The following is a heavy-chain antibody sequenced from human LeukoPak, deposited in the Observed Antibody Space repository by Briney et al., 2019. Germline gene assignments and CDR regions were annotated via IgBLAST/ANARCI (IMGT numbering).Heavy chain of an antibody. CDR2: IYYSGST. Sequence: PSETLSLICTVSGGSISSSSYYWGWIRQPPGKGLEWIGSIYYSGSTNYNPSLKSRVTISVDTSKNQFSLNLTSVTAADTAVYYCARHKSPLPLHWGQGTLVTVSS. J-gene: IGHJ4*02. CDR3: ARHKSPLPLH. D-gene: IGHD3-10*01. V-gene: IGHV4-39*01. CDR1: GGSISSSSYY.